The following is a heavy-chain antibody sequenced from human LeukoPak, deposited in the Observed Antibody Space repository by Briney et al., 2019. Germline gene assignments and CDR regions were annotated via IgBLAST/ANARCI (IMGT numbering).Heavy chain of an antibody. CDR2: IKQDGSEK. CDR3: ARVQGADIVVEPGEFDY. Sequence: GSLRLSCAASGFTFSSYWMSWVRQAPGKGLEWVANIKQDGSEKYYVDSVKGRFTISRDNAKNSLYLQMNSLRAEDTAVYYCARVQGADIVVEPGEFDYWGQGTLVTVSS. CDR1: GFTFSSYW. V-gene: IGHV3-7*01. J-gene: IGHJ4*02. D-gene: IGHD2-2*01.